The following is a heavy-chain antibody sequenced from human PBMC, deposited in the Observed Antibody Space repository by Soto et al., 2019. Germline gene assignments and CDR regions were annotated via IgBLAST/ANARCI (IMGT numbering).Heavy chain of an antibody. CDR2: IYSSGGT. J-gene: IGHJ4*02. Sequence: QVQLQESGPGLVRPSETLSLTCTVPSDSISGPYWTWIRQPAGKGLEWIGRIYSSGGTNYNPSLTGRVIMSLDTSKNQFSLKLTSVTAADTAVYYCARASQCKSYFDCFAWLDYWGQGTLVTVSS. D-gene: IGHD3-9*01. CDR1: SDSISGPY. CDR3: ARASQCKSYFDCFAWLDY. V-gene: IGHV4-4*07.